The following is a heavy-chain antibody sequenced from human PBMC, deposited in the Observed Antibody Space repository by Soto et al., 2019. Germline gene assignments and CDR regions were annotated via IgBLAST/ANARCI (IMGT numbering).Heavy chain of an antibody. Sequence: ESRKLSCKGSGYSFTSYWIGWGRQMPGKGLEWMGIIYPGDSDTRYSPSFQGQVTISADKSISTAYLQWSSLKASDTAMYYCASWCSSSQCSCSFGMEVVTQGTPVTVSS. V-gene: IGHV5-51*01. J-gene: IGHJ6*02. CDR1: GYSFTSYW. CDR2: IYPGDSDT. D-gene: IGHD6-13*01. CDR3: ASWCSSSQCSCSFGMEV.